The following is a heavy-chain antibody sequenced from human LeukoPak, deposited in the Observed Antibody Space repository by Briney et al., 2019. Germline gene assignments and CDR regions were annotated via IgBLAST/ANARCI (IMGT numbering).Heavy chain of an antibody. J-gene: IGHJ6*03. Sequence: SETLSLTCTVSGGSISSYYWSWIRQPPGKGLEWIGYIYTSGSTNYNPSLKSRVTISVDTSKNQFSLKLSSVTAADTAVYYCARHTRETDYDILTGYQIYYYYMDVWGKGTTVTVSS. CDR2: IYTSGST. CDR3: ARHTRETDYDILTGYQIYYYYMDV. D-gene: IGHD3-9*01. CDR1: GGSISSYY. V-gene: IGHV4-4*09.